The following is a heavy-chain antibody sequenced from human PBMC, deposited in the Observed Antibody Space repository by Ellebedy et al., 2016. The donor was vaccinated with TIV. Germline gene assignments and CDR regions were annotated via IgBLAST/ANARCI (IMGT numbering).Heavy chain of an antibody. D-gene: IGHD4-11*01. Sequence: ASVKVSCXASGYTFTSYDINWVRQATGQGLEWMGWMNPNSGNTGYAQKFQGRVTMTRDTSTSTVYMELSSLRSEDTAVYYCARDYKDIFDYWGQGTLVTVSS. CDR3: ARDYKDIFDY. J-gene: IGHJ4*02. CDR2: MNPNSGNT. V-gene: IGHV1-8*01. CDR1: GYTFTSYD.